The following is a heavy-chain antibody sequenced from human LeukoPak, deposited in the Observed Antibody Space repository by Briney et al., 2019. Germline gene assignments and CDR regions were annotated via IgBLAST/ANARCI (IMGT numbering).Heavy chain of an antibody. Sequence: SETLSLTCTVSGGSISSGDYYWSWIRQPPGKGLEWIGYIYYSGSTYYNPSLKSRVTISVDTSKNQFSLKLSSVTAADTAVYYCASSGYYGLPTDYWGQGTLVTVSS. CDR3: ASSGYYGLPTDY. V-gene: IGHV4-30-4*08. CDR2: IYYSGST. J-gene: IGHJ4*02. D-gene: IGHD3-22*01. CDR1: GGSISSGDYY.